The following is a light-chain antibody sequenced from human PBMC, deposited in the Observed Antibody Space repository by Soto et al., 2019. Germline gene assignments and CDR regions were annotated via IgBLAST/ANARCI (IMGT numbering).Light chain of an antibody. J-gene: IGKJ1*01. CDR2: GAT. V-gene: IGKV3-20*01. Sequence: SQYQGARSLSPGESATLSSRTKQRVRNNYLACYQQKPGEAPRLLNGGATSGATGIPSRSSGSGSGTDFTLTISRLDPDDSAVYYCQQDGSSGTFGQGTKG. CDR1: QRVRNNY. CDR3: QQDGSSGT.